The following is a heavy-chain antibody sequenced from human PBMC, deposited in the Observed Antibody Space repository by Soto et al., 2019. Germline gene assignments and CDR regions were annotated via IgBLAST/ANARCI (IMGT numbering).Heavy chain of an antibody. D-gene: IGHD6-13*01. CDR3: ARGGGGAAGTE. CDR2: INAGNGNT. J-gene: IGHJ4*02. CDR1: GYTFTSYA. V-gene: IGHV1-3*01. Sequence: QVQLVQSGAEVKKPGASVKVSCKASGYTFTSYAMHWVRQAPGQRLEWMGWINAGNGNTKYSQKFQGRVTITRDTCASTAYRERSSLRSEDTAVYYGARGGGGAAGTEWGQGTLVTVSS.